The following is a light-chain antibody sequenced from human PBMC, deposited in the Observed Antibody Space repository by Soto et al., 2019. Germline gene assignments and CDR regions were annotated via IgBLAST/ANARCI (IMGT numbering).Light chain of an antibody. CDR2: NAA. V-gene: IGKV3-15*01. J-gene: IGKJ3*01. CDR3: QQYYKWPPFT. Sequence: EIVMTQSPATLSVSPGERATLSCRASQRIDTSLAWYQQRPGQAHRLLLYNAATRATGIPARFSGRGFGTEFTLTISSLQSEDFALYYCQQYYKWPPFTFGPGTKVDI. CDR1: QRIDTS.